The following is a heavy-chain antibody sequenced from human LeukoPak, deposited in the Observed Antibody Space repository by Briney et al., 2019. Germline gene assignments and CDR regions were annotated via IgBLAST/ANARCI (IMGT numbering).Heavy chain of an antibody. J-gene: IGHJ4*02. Sequence: PSETLSLTCAVYGESFSGYYWTWIRQPPGQGLEWIGEGDRGGTTNYNPSLKSRVIISVDTSKNQFSLKLRSLTAADTAVYYCARAPVGGTLDYWGQGILVTVSS. CDR3: ARAPVGGTLDY. V-gene: IGHV4-34*01. D-gene: IGHD1-26*01. CDR1: GESFSGYY. CDR2: GDRGGTT.